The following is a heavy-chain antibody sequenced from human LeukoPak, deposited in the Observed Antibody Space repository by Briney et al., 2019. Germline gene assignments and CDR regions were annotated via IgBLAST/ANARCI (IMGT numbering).Heavy chain of an antibody. D-gene: IGHD3-22*01. Sequence: PSETLSLTCTVSGGSISSYYWSWIRQPPGKGLEWIGYIYYSGSTNYNPSLKSRVTISVDTSKNQFSPKLSSVTAADTAVYYCARAPRYYDSTTHYFDYWGQGTLVTVSS. CDR1: GGSISSYY. V-gene: IGHV4-59*01. CDR2: IYYSGST. J-gene: IGHJ4*02. CDR3: ARAPRYYDSTTHYFDY.